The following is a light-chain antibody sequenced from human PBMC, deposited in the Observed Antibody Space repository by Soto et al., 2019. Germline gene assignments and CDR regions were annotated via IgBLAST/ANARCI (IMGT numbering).Light chain of an antibody. J-gene: IGKJ1*01. CDR3: QQYKKGWA. V-gene: IGKV3-15*01. Sequence: EIVMTQSPATLFVSPGERATLSCRASQSVGSNLAWYQQKAGQAPRLLIYGASTRATGIPARFIGGGSGTEFTLTISRLQSEHFAVYYCQQYKKGWAFGQGTKVDIK. CDR1: QSVGSN. CDR2: GAS.